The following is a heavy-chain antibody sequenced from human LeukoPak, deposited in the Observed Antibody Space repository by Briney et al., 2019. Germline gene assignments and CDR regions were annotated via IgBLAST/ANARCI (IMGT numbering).Heavy chain of an antibody. J-gene: IGHJ6*02. CDR3: ARDGVVGYGMDV. Sequence: GGSLRLSCAASGFIFSDYGMHWIRQAPGKGLEWVALIYYDGSNKYYADSVKGRFTISRDNSKNTLFLQMNSLRAEDTAVYYCARDGVVGYGMDVWSQGTTVTVSS. V-gene: IGHV3-33*01. D-gene: IGHD3-22*01. CDR2: IYYDGSNK. CDR1: GFIFSDYG.